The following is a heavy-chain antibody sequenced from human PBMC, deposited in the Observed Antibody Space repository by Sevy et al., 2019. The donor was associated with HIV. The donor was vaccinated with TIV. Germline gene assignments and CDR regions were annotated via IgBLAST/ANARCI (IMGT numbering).Heavy chain of an antibody. D-gene: IGHD3-3*01. CDR3: AKGSRPEGDFWSDPMVGGGTYYYYGMDV. Sequence: GGSLRLSCAASGFTFSSYAMSWVRQAPGKGLEWVSAISGSGGSTYYADSVKGRFTISRDNSKNTLYLQMNSLRAEDTAVYYCAKGSRPEGDFWSDPMVGGGTYYYYGMDVWGQGTTVTVSS. CDR2: ISGSGGST. CDR1: GFTFSSYA. J-gene: IGHJ6*02. V-gene: IGHV3-23*01.